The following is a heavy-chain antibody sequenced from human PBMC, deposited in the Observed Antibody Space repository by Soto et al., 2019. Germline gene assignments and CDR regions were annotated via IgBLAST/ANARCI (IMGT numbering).Heavy chain of an antibody. CDR1: GYTFTSCG. V-gene: IGHV1-18*01. Sequence: ASVKVSCKASGYTFTSCGISWGRQAPGQGLEWMGWSSAYNGNINDAQNLRGRVTMPTYTSTSTAYMEMRSLSSDDTAVYYCATVEFSGYSDILTGYYYFDYWGKQTLVSASS. CDR3: ATVEFSGYSDILTGYYYFDY. D-gene: IGHD3-9*01. J-gene: IGHJ4*01. CDR2: SSAYNGNI.